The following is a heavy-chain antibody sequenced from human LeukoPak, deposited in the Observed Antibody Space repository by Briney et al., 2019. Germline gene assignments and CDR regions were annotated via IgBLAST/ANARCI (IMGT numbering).Heavy chain of an antibody. CDR1: GDSISNNF. D-gene: IGHD4-17*01. CDR3: ARVVRTVTYYFDY. Sequence: SETLSLTCIVSGDSISNNFWGWIRQPPGKGLEWIGDIYESGSTNYSPSLQSRVTISVDTSKNQFSLKLSSVTAADTAVYYCARVVRTVTYYFDYWGQGTLVTVSS. CDR2: IYESGST. J-gene: IGHJ4*02. V-gene: IGHV4-59*12.